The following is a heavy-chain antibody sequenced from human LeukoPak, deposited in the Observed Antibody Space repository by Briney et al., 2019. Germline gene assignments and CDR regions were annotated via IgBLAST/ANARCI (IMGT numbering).Heavy chain of an antibody. J-gene: IGHJ4*02. V-gene: IGHV3-7*03. CDR1: GFTFSSYE. CDR3: ARDGRVVVVASV. CDR2: IKQDGSEK. D-gene: IGHD3-22*01. Sequence: GGSLRLSCAAAGFTFSSYEMNWVRQAPGKGLEWVATIKQDGSEKYYVDSVKGRFTISRDNARNSLYLQMNSLRVDDTAVYYCARDGRVVVVASVWGQGALVTVSS.